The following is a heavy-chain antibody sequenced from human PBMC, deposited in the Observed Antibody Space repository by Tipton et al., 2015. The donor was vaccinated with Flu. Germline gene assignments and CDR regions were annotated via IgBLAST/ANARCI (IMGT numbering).Heavy chain of an antibody. CDR2: IYISGNT. Sequence: TLSLTCTVSGDSISSHYWSWIRQPAGKGLEWIGRIYISGNTQYNPSLKSRVTMSVDTSKNQFSLNLNSVTAADTAVYYCARDQSTNWNYGFFDYWGQGTLVTVSS. CDR3: ARDQSTNWNYGFFDY. J-gene: IGHJ4*02. D-gene: IGHD1-7*01. V-gene: IGHV4-4*07. CDR1: GDSISSHY.